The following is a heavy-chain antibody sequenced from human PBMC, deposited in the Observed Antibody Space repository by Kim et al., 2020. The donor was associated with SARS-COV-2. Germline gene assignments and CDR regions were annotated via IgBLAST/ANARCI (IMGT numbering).Heavy chain of an antibody. J-gene: IGHJ5*02. V-gene: IGHV3-21*01. D-gene: IGHD3-10*02. CDR3: ARPRYYGREVVDWFDP. CDR1: GFTFSSYS. Sequence: GGSLRLSCAASGFTFSSYSMNWVRQAPGKGLEWVSSISSSSSYIYYADSVKGRFTISRDNAKNSLYLQMNSLRAEDTAVYYCARPRYYGREVVDWFDPWGQGTLVTVSS. CDR2: ISSSSSYI.